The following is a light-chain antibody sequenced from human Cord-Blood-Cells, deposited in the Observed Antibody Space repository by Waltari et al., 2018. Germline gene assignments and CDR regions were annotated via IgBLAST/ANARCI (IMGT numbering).Light chain of an antibody. CDR3: QQYNSYPTT. CDR2: DAS. J-gene: IGKJ1*01. CDR1: QSISSW. Sequence: DIQMPQSPSTLSASVGDRVTITCRASQSISSWLAWYQQKPGKAPKLLIYDASNWATGVPARFSGSGSGTEFTLTISSLEPDDFAAYYCQQYNSYPTTFGRGTKVEIK. V-gene: IGKV1-5*01.